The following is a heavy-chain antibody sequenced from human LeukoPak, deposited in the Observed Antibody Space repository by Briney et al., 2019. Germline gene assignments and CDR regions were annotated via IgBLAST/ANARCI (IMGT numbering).Heavy chain of an antibody. V-gene: IGHV4-34*01. CDR1: GGSFSGYY. J-gene: IGHJ6*03. Sequence: PSETLSLTCAVYGGSFSGYYWSWIRQPPGKGLEWIGEINHSGSTNYNPSLKSRVTLSVDTSKNQFSLKLSSVTAADTAVYYCARVGQWLTYYYYYYMDVWGKGTTVTVSS. D-gene: IGHD6-19*01. CDR3: ARVGQWLTYYYYYYMDV. CDR2: INHSGST.